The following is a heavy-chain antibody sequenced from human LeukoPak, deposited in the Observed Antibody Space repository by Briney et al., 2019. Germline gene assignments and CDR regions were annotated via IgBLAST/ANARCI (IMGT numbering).Heavy chain of an antibody. CDR2: ISSSSSYI. CDR1: RFTFSSYS. Sequence: VGSLRLSCAASRFTFSSYSMNWVRQAPGKGLEWVSSISSSSSYIYYADSVKGRFTISRDNAKNSLYLQMNSLRAEDTAVYYCASSDSGWYEDFDYWGQGTLVTVSS. D-gene: IGHD6-19*01. CDR3: ASSDSGWYEDFDY. V-gene: IGHV3-21*01. J-gene: IGHJ4*02.